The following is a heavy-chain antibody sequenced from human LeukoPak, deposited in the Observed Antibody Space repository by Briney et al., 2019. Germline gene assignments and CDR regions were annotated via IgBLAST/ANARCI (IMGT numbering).Heavy chain of an antibody. Sequence: HPGGSLRLSCAVSGFNFRDHWMDWVRQAPGKGLEWVGHIKNDGSETYYLDPLKGRFSISRDNTNNALYLQMNSLRVEDTAVYYCVKNDGWFHLAQWGQGTLVTVSS. CDR2: IKNDGSET. D-gene: IGHD6-19*01. CDR3: VKNDGWFHLAQ. J-gene: IGHJ4*02. V-gene: IGHV3-7*03. CDR1: GFNFRDHW.